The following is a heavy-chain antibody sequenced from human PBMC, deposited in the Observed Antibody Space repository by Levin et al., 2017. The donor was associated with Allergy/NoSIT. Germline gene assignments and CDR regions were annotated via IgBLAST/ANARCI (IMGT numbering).Heavy chain of an antibody. V-gene: IGHV4-34*01. CDR2: IDDSGRA. CDR1: DRSFSSYS. D-gene: IGHD2-15*01. J-gene: IGHJ4*02. CDR3: ARGRLFCSGGSCYWSHYFEY. Sequence: SETLSLTCAVYDRSFSSYSWTWIRQSPGKGLEWIGEIDDSGRANYNPSLQSRVTISVDTSKKQFSLMLSSVTAADTAVYYCARGRLFCSGGSCYWSHYFEYWGQGTLVTVSS.